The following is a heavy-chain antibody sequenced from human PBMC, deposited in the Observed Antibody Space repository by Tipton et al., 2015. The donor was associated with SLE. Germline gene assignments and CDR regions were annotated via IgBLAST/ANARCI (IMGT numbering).Heavy chain of an antibody. J-gene: IGHJ4*02. D-gene: IGHD2-15*01. CDR2: IYYNGNT. V-gene: IGHV4-30-4*08. Sequence: LRLSCTVSGGSISTGDYYWSWIRQPPGKSLEWIGYIYYNGNTYYNPSLKSRVTISVDTSKNQFSLKLTSVTAADTAVYYCASHDIVLQSWGQGTLVTVSS. CDR1: GGSISTGDYY. CDR3: ASHDIVLQS.